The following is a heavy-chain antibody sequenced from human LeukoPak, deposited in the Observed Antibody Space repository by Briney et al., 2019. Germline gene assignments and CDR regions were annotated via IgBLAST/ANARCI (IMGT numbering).Heavy chain of an antibody. CDR3: ARDRYYYGSGSFDP. J-gene: IGHJ5*02. Sequence: SETLSLTCTVSGGSISSYYWSWNRQPAGKGLEWIGRIYTSGSTNYNPSLKSRVTMSVDTSKNQFSLKLSSVTAADTAVYYCARDRYYYGSGSFDPWGQGTLVTVSS. V-gene: IGHV4-4*07. D-gene: IGHD3-10*01. CDR2: IYTSGST. CDR1: GGSISSYY.